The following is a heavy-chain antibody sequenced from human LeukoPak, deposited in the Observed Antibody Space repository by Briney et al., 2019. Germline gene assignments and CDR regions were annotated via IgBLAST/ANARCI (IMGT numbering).Heavy chain of an antibody. CDR3: ARDISSSWYDC. CDR2: IFYDGSKT. Sequence: GRSLRLSCVASGFTFSDYGMHWVRQAPGKGLEWVAVIFYDGSKTYYADSLKGRFTISRDNSKNTLYLQMNSLRAEDTTVYYCARDISSSWYDCWGLGTAVTVSS. CDR1: GFTFSDYG. D-gene: IGHD6-13*01. V-gene: IGHV3-33*01. J-gene: IGHJ4*02.